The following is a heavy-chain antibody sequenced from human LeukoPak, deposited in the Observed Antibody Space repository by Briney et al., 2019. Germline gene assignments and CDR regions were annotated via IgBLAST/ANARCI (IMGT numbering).Heavy chain of an antibody. CDR1: GFTLSSYA. J-gene: IGHJ6*03. Sequence: PGGSLRLSCAASGFTLSSYAMSWVRQAPGKGLEWVSVISGSGGSTYYADSVKGRFTISRDNSKNTLYLQMNSLRAEDTAVYYCAKGIVPAAAYYYYYMDVWGKGTTVTVSS. CDR3: AKGIVPAAAYYYYYMDV. V-gene: IGHV3-23*01. D-gene: IGHD2-2*01. CDR2: ISGSGGST.